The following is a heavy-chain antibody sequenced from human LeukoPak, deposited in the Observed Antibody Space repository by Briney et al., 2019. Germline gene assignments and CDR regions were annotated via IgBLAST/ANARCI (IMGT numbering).Heavy chain of an antibody. Sequence: GGSLRLSCAASGFTFSSYGMHWVRQAPGKGLEWVAVIWYDGSNKYYADCVKGRFTISRDNSKNTLYLQMNSLRAEDTAVYYCATDRTSSGWYYFDYWGQGTLVTVSS. V-gene: IGHV3-33*01. CDR3: ATDRTSSGWYYFDY. D-gene: IGHD6-19*01. J-gene: IGHJ4*02. CDR2: IWYDGSNK. CDR1: GFTFSSYG.